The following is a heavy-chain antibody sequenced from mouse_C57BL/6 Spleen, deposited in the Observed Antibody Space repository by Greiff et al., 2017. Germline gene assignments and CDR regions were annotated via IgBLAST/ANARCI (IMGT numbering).Heavy chain of an antibody. Sequence: EVQLQQSGPELVKPGASVKISCKASGYTFTDYYMNWVKQSHGKSLEWIGDINPNNGGTSYNQQFKGKATLTVDKSSSTAYMELRSLTSEDSAVYYCARSSMDYWGQGTSVTVSS. CDR2: INPNNGGT. J-gene: IGHJ4*01. CDR1: GYTFTDYY. V-gene: IGHV1-26*01. CDR3: ARSSMDY.